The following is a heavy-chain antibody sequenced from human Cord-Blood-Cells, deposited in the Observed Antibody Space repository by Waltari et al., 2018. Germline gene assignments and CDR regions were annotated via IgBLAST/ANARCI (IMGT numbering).Heavy chain of an antibody. Sequence: QVQLVESGGGVVQPGRSLRPSCAASGFTFSSYGMHWVRQVPGKGPGWVAVIGYDGSNKYYADSVKGRFTISRDNSKNTLYLQMNSLRAEDTAVYYCAREVAYCGGDCYYYYYGMDVWGQGTTVTVSS. CDR3: AREVAYCGGDCYYYYYGMDV. CDR1: GFTFSSYG. CDR2: IGYDGSNK. J-gene: IGHJ6*02. V-gene: IGHV3-33*01. D-gene: IGHD2-21*01.